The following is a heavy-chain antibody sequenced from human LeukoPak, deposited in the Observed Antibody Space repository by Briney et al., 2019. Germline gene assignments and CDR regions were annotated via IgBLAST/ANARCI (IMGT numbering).Heavy chain of an antibody. D-gene: IGHD6-19*01. CDR1: GFTLSNYW. CDR2: IKEDGSQK. Sequence: GGSLRLSCAASGFTLSNYWMTWVRQAPGKGLEWVANIKEDGSQKYYVDSVKGRFTISRENAKNSLYLQMNSLRVEDTAVYYCARGKWSSGWYGFDYWGQGTLVTVSS. J-gene: IGHJ4*02. CDR3: ARGKWSSGWYGFDY. V-gene: IGHV3-7*01.